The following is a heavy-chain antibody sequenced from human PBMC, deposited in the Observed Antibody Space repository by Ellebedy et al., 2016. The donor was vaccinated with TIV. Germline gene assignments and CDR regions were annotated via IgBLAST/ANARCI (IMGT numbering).Heavy chain of an antibody. J-gene: IGHJ2*01. CDR3: ARVLSTGDFAYYWYFDL. CDR2: IIPVFGAA. Sequence: ASVKVSCKASGGTFSSYAINWVRQAPGQGLEWMGGIIPVFGAANYAQKFQGRVTITADESTSTAYMELSSLRFEDTAVYYCARVLSTGDFAYYWYFDLWGRGTLVTVSS. V-gene: IGHV1-69*13. D-gene: IGHD7-27*01. CDR1: GGTFSSYA.